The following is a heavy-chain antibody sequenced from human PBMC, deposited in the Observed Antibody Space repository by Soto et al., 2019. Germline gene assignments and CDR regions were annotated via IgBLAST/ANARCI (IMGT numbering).Heavy chain of an antibody. CDR3: AKVVKYDVLTGYYKGPDYYGMDV. CDR1: GFTFSIYS. D-gene: IGHD3-9*01. V-gene: IGHV3-23*04. CDR2: ISGSGGST. J-gene: IGHJ6*02. Sequence: VQVVESGGGVVRPGRSLRLSCAASGFTFSIYSMNWVRQAPGKGLEWVSLISGSGGSTHYADSVEGRFTISRDNSKNTLYLEMDSLRAEDTAVYYCAKVVKYDVLTGYYKGPDYYGMDVWGQGTTVTVSS.